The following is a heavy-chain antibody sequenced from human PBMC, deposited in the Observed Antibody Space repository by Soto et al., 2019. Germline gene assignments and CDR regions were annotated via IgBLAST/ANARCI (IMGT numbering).Heavy chain of an antibody. CDR3: ARADYWSGPLDAFEI. CDR1: GYSFTTYW. D-gene: IGHD3-3*01. V-gene: IGHV5-10-1*03. Sequence: EVQLVQSGAEVRKPGESLRISCKGSGYSFTTYWISWLRQMPGKGLEWMGRIDPTDSYSNYSPSFQGHVTMSADKSISTAYLQWSSLKASDTAIYYCARADYWSGPLDAFEIWGQGTMVTVSS. J-gene: IGHJ3*02. CDR2: IDPTDSYS.